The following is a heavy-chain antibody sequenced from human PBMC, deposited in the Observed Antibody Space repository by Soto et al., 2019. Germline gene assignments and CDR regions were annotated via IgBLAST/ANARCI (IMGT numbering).Heavy chain of an antibody. Sequence: QVQLQESGPGLVKPSETLSLTCTVSGGSISSYYWSWIRQPPGKGLEWIGYIYYSGSTNYNPSLKSRVTISVDTSKNQFSLKLSSVTAADTAVYYCARTVAVAGDAFDIWGQGTMVTVSS. V-gene: IGHV4-59*01. CDR1: GGSISSYY. D-gene: IGHD6-19*01. CDR3: ARTVAVAGDAFDI. CDR2: IYYSGST. J-gene: IGHJ3*02.